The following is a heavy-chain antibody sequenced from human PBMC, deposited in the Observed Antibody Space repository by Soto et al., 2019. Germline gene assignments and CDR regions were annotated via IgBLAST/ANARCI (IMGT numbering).Heavy chain of an antibody. CDR1: GDSVGHGSYY. V-gene: IGHV4-61*01. J-gene: IGHJ6*02. D-gene: IGHD1-26*01. CDR2: IYYSGST. Sequence: QVRLQESGPGLVKPSETLSLTCLVSGDSVGHGSYYWSSILQPPGEGLEWIAYIYYSGSTNVNPSLESRVNISIDMSKNQFFLELRSVTAADAAVYFCARVGSSCHSGGCYYYYGLGVWGQGTTVAISS. CDR3: ARVGSSCHSGGCYYYYGLGV.